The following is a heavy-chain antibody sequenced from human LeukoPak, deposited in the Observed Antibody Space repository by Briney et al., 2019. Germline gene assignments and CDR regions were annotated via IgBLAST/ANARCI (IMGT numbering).Heavy chain of an antibody. Sequence: ASVKVSXKASGCTFTGYYMHWVRQAPGQGLEWMGRINPNSGDTNYAQKFQGRVTMTRDTSISTVYMDLSGLTSDDTAVYYCARAVDGDHFDYWGQGTVVTVSS. J-gene: IGHJ4*02. CDR2: INPNSGDT. V-gene: IGHV1-2*06. CDR1: GCTFTGYY. CDR3: ARAVDGDHFDY.